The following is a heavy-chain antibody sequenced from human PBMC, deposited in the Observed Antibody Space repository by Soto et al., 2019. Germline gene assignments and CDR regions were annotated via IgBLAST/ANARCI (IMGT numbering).Heavy chain of an antibody. J-gene: IGHJ4*02. CDR2: ISAYNGNT. CDR3: ARNRHCSSTSCYTSLDY. V-gene: IGHV1-18*01. Sequence: GASVKVSCKASGYTFTSYGISWLRQAPGQGLEWMGWISAYNGNTNYAQKLQGRVTMTTDTSTSTAYMELRSLRSDDTAVYYCARNRHCSSTSCYTSLDYWGQGTLVTVSS. D-gene: IGHD2-2*02. CDR1: GYTFTSYG.